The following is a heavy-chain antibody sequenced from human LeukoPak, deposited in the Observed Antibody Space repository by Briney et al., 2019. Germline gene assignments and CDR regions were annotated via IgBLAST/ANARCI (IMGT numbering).Heavy chain of an antibody. CDR1: GFTFSSYG. V-gene: IGHV3-33*01. D-gene: IGHD6-19*01. J-gene: IGHJ4*02. Sequence: GGSLRLSCAASGFTFSSYGMHWVRQAPGKGLEWVAVIWYDGSNKYYADSVKGRFTISRDNSKNTLYLQMNSLRAEDTAVYYCARYISIAVAGTLDYWGQGTLVTVSS. CDR2: IWYDGSNK. CDR3: ARYISIAVAGTLDY.